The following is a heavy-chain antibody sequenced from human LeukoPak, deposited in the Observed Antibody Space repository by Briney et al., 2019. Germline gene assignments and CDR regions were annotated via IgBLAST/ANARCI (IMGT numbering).Heavy chain of an antibody. CDR2: IIPIFRTA. CDR3: ARALRYYSDSSGYAFDY. V-gene: IGHV1-69*13. CDR1: GGTFRSFA. D-gene: IGHD3-22*01. J-gene: IGHJ4*02. Sequence: SVTVSCKASGGTFRSFAISWVRQAPGQGIEWMGGIIPIFRTANYAQKFQGRVTITADESTSTAYMELSSLRSEDTAVYYCARALRYYSDSSGYAFDYWGQGTLVTVSS.